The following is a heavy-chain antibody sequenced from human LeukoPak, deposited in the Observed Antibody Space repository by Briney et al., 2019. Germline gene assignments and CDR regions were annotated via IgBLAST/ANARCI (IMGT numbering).Heavy chain of an antibody. J-gene: IGHJ4*02. Sequence: GGSLRLSCAASGFTFSNAWMSWVRQAPGKGLEWVGRIKSKTDGGTTDYAAPVKGRFTISRDDSKNTLYLQINNLKTEDTAVYCCTTTSAPRWELRWGQGTLVTVSS. V-gene: IGHV3-15*01. D-gene: IGHD1-26*01. CDR2: IKSKTDGGTT. CDR3: TTTSAPRWELR. CDR1: GFTFSNAW.